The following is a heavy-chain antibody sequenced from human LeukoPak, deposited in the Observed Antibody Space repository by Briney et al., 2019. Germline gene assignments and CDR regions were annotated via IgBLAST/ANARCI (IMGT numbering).Heavy chain of an antibody. CDR2: IYSGGST. Sequence: GGSLRLSCAASGFTVSSNYMSWVRQAPGKGLEWASVIYSGGSTYYADSVKGRFTISRDNSKNTLYVRVNSLGTEDTAAYYCAKGSYYDSSGSFYFDYWGQGTLVTVSS. J-gene: IGHJ4*02. CDR1: GFTVSSNY. CDR3: AKGSYYDSSGSFYFDY. D-gene: IGHD3-22*01. V-gene: IGHV3-53*01.